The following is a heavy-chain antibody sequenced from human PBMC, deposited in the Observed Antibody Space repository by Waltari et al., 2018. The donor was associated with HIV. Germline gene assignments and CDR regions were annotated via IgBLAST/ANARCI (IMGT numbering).Heavy chain of an antibody. V-gene: IGHV6-1*01. Sequence: QVQLQQSGPGLVKPSQTLSLTCAISGDSVPSNSAAWHWIRQPPSRGLEWLGRTYYRSKWYNDYAVSVKSRITINPDTSKNQFSLQLNSVTPEDTAVYYCARESSGWPAVEGNWFDPWGQGTLVTVSS. J-gene: IGHJ5*02. CDR3: ARESSGWPAVEGNWFDP. CDR2: TYYRSKWYN. CDR1: GDSVPSNSAA. D-gene: IGHD6-19*01.